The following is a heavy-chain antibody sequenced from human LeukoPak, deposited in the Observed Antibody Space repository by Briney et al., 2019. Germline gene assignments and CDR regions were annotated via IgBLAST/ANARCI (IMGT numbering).Heavy chain of an antibody. CDR2: ISSSGSTI. CDR1: GFTFSDYY. J-gene: IGHJ4*02. Sequence: PGGSLRLSCAASGFTFSDYYMSWIRQAPGKGLECVSCISSSGSTIYYADSVKGRFTISRDNAKNSLYLQMNSLRAEDTAVYYCARDTIVVVYDYWGQGTLVTVSS. D-gene: IGHD3-22*01. CDR3: ARDTIVVVYDY. V-gene: IGHV3-11*01.